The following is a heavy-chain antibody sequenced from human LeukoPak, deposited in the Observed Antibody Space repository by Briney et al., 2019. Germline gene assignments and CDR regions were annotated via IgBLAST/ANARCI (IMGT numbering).Heavy chain of an antibody. CDR1: GGSISSGSYY. D-gene: IGHD4/OR15-4a*01. CDR2: IYTSGST. J-gene: IGHJ6*03. Sequence: SETLSLTCTVSGGSISSGSYYWSWIRQPAGKGLEWIGRIYTSGSTNYNPSLKSRVTISVDTSKNQFSLKLSSVTAADTAGYYCARDVRAMVTPRTYYYYMDVWGKGTTVTVSS. CDR3: ARDVRAMVTPRTYYYYMDV. V-gene: IGHV4-61*02.